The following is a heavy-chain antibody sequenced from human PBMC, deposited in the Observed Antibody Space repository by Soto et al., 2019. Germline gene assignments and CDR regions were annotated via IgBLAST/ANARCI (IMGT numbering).Heavy chain of an antibody. Sequence: PGGSLRLSCSASGFTFSSYAMHWVRQAPGKGLEYVSAISSNGGSTYYADSVKGRFTISRDNSKNTLYLQMSSLRAEDTAVYYCVKGRIQLWYIFDYWGQGTLVTVSS. CDR3: VKGRIQLWYIFDY. V-gene: IGHV3-64D*08. D-gene: IGHD5-18*01. CDR1: GFTFSSYA. J-gene: IGHJ4*02. CDR2: ISSNGGST.